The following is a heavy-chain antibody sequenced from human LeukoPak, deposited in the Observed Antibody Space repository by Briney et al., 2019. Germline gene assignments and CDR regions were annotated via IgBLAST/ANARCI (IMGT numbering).Heavy chain of an antibody. D-gene: IGHD3-10*01. J-gene: IGHJ5*02. Sequence: GASVKVSCKASGGTFSSYAISWVRQAPGQGLEWMGGIIPIFGTANYAQKFQGRVTITADESTSTAYMELSSLRSEDTAVYYCARAPRISMVPNNWFDPWGQGTLVTVSS. V-gene: IGHV1-69*13. CDR3: ARAPRISMVPNNWFDP. CDR1: GGTFSSYA. CDR2: IIPIFGTA.